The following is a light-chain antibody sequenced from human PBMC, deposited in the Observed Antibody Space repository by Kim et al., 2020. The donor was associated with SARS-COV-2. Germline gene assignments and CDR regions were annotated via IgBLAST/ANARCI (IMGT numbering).Light chain of an antibody. CDR2: DAS. CDR1: QSVISSY. Sequence: EIVLTQSPGTLSLSPGESATLSCRASQSVISSYLAWYQQRPGQAPRLLIYDASSRATGIPDRFSGSGSGTDFTLTISGLETEDFAVYYCQQYGWSPLTFGGGTKVDIK. CDR3: QQYGWSPLT. J-gene: IGKJ4*01. V-gene: IGKV3-20*01.